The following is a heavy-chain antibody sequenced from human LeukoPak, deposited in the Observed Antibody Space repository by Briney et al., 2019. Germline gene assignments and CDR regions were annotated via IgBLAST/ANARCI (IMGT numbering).Heavy chain of an antibody. Sequence: GGSLRLSCAASGFTFSSYWMSWVRQAPGKGLEWVGRIKSKTDGGTTDYAAPVKGRFTISRDDSKNTLYLHMNSLKTEDTAVYYCTTDDYYDSSGYHFGFDPWGQGTLVTVSS. J-gene: IGHJ5*02. CDR1: GFTFSSYW. V-gene: IGHV3-15*01. CDR3: TTDDYYDSSGYHFGFDP. D-gene: IGHD3-22*01. CDR2: IKSKTDGGTT.